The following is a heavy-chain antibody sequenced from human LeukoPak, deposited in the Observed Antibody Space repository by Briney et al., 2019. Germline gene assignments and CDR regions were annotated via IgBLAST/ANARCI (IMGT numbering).Heavy chain of an antibody. CDR2: ISYDGSNK. CDR3: AKSKDYGDYNTLYYYYGMDV. Sequence: GGSLRLSCAASGFTFSSYGMHWVRQAPGKGLEWVAVISYDGSNKYYADSVKGRFTISRDNSKNTLYLQMNSLRAEDTAVYYCAKSKDYGDYNTLYYYYGMDVWGQGTMVTVSS. CDR1: GFTFSSYG. D-gene: IGHD4-17*01. V-gene: IGHV3-30*18. J-gene: IGHJ6*02.